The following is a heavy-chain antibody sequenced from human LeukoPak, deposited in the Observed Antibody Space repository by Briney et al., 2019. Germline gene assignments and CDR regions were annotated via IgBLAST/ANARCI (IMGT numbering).Heavy chain of an antibody. CDR1: GFTFSSYS. CDR2: ISSSSSYI. CDR3: ARDRVVTRGGFDH. J-gene: IGHJ4*02. Sequence: PGGSLRLSCAASGFTFSSYSMNWVRQAPGKGLEWVSSISSSSSYIYYADSVKGRFTISRDNAKNSLYLQMNSLRAEDTAVYYCARDRVVTRGGFDHWGQGTLVTVSS. V-gene: IGHV3-21*01. D-gene: IGHD4-23*01.